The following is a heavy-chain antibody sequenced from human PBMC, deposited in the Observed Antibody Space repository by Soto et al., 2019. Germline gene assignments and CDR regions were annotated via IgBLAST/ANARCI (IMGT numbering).Heavy chain of an antibody. D-gene: IGHD3-16*01. Sequence: QVQLQQSGPGLVKPSQTLSLTCAISGDSVSTNSATWDWIRQSPSRGLEWLGRTYYRSKWEIDYAVSVSGRXTXNXXTSNNPLSLQLISVTPDDTAVYYCARLIGNSWLDSWCQGTLVTVSS. J-gene: IGHJ5*01. CDR1: GDSVSTNSAT. CDR3: ARLIGNSWLDS. V-gene: IGHV6-1*01. CDR2: TYYRSKWEI.